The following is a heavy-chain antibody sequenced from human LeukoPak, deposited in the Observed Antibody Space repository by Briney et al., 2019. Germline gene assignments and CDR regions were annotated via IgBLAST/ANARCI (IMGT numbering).Heavy chain of an antibody. J-gene: IGHJ3*02. Sequence: GASVKVSCKASGYTFTGSYLHWVRRAPGQGLEWMGWLNPNSGDTKDALKFQGRVTMTRDTSINTAYMELSRLTSDDTAVYYCARGTTHLWFGEGGNALDIWGQGTMVTVSS. CDR2: LNPNSGDT. CDR3: ARGTTHLWFGEGGNALDI. CDR1: GYTFTGSY. D-gene: IGHD3-10*01. V-gene: IGHV1-2*02.